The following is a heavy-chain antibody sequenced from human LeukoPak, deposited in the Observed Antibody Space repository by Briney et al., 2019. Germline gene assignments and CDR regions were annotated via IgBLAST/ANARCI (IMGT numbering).Heavy chain of an antibody. CDR1: GFTFSSYA. Sequence: PGGSLRLSCAASGFTFSSYAMHWVRQAPGKGLEWVAVISYDGSNKYYADSVKGRFTISRDNSKNTLYLQMNSLRAEDTAVYYCARMSDELLPGGGYFDYWGQGTLVTVSS. V-gene: IGHV3-30-3*01. J-gene: IGHJ4*02. D-gene: IGHD1-26*01. CDR3: ARMSDELLPGGGYFDY. CDR2: ISYDGSNK.